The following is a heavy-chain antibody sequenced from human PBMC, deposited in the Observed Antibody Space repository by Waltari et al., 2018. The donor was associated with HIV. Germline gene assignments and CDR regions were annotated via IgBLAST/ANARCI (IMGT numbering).Heavy chain of an antibody. CDR2: LSSGGSS. Sequence: HLQLRETGPRLVRPSETPSLTCPVSGSSIRSDKYYWAWIRQPPGKGLEWIASLSSGGSSYYKASLRSRVTTSVLTSRNQFSLNLTSVTAADSAVYYCARAGIATAILFDTWGQGSLVTVSS. CDR1: GSSIRSDKYY. D-gene: IGHD2-21*02. J-gene: IGHJ5*02. V-gene: IGHV4-39*07. CDR3: ARAGIATAILFDT.